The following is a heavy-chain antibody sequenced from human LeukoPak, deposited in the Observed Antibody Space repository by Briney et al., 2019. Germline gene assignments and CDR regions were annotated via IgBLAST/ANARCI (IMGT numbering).Heavy chain of an antibody. CDR2: IIPIFGIA. D-gene: IGHD1-26*01. CDR3: ARAPSSGSYFDY. V-gene: IGHV1-69*04. J-gene: IGHJ4*02. Sequence: VASVKVSCKASGGTFSSYAISWVRQAPGQGLEWMGRIIPIFGIANYAQNFQGRVTITANKSTSTAYMELSSLRSEDTAVYYCARAPSSGSYFDYWGQGTLVTVSS. CDR1: GGTFSSYA.